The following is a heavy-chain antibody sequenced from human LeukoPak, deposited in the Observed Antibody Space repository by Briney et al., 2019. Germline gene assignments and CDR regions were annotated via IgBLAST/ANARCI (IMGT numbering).Heavy chain of an antibody. Sequence: GGSLRLSCAASGFSFSTYGMQWDRQAPGKGLEWVAFIWHDGNNKYYRDSVKGRFTISRDNSKNTLYLQMSSLRVEDTAVYYCARDHRRVYYYDNGGHFGDAFDIWGQGTMVTVSS. CDR3: ARDHRRVYYYDNGGHFGDAFDI. CDR2: IWHDGNNK. V-gene: IGHV3-33*01. J-gene: IGHJ3*02. D-gene: IGHD3-22*01. CDR1: GFSFSTYG.